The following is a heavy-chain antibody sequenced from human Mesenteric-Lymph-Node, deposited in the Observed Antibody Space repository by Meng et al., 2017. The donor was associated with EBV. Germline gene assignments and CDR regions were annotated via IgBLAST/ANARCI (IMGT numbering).Heavy chain of an antibody. CDR1: GFSLSTSGVG. D-gene: IGHD2-15*01. CDR2: IYWDDDK. V-gene: IGHV2-5*02. CDR3: THRGGDIFQN. J-gene: IGHJ1*01. Sequence: QITLKESGPTLVKPTQTLRLTCPFSGFSLSTSGVGVGWIRQPPGKALEWLALIYWDDDKRYSPSLKRRLTITKDTSKNQVVLTMTNMDPVDTATYYCTHRGGDIFQNWGQGTLVTVSS.